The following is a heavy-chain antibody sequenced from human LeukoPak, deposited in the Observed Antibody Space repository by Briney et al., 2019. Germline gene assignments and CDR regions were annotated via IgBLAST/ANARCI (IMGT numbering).Heavy chain of an antibody. J-gene: IGHJ6*02. D-gene: IGHD3-3*01. CDR3: AKGFYIGYYYGMDV. Sequence: SETLSLTCTVSGGSISSSTFYWGWIRQAPGKGLEWIGSIYSNGGTYYNPSLKSRVTISVDTSKNQFSLRLSSVTAADTAVYYCAKGFYIGYYYGMDVWGQGTTVTVSS. V-gene: IGHV4-39*01. CDR1: GGSISSSTFY. CDR2: IYSNGGT.